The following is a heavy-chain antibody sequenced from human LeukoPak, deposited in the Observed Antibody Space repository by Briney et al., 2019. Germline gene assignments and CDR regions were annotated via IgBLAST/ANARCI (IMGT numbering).Heavy chain of an antibody. V-gene: IGHV3-48*01. D-gene: IGHD2-2*01. CDR1: GFTFSSYS. CDR2: FSTSSGTI. Sequence: GGSLRLSCAASGFTFSSYSMNWVRQAPGKGLEWISYFSTSSGTISYADSVKGRFTISRDNAKNSLYLQMNSLRAEDTAVYYCARDSMYAFDIWGQGTVVTVSS. J-gene: IGHJ3*02. CDR3: ARDSMYAFDI.